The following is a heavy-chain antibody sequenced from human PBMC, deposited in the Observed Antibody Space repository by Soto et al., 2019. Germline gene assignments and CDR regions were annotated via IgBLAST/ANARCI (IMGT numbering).Heavy chain of an antibody. CDR1: GYTFTSYG. CDR2: ISAYNGNT. Sequence: QVQLVQSGAEVKKPGASVKVSCKASGYTFTSYGISWVRQAPGQGLEWMGWISAYNGNTNYAQKPQXSXTVXTDTPTSTAYMELRSLRSDDTAVYYCARDNPPLGYWGQGTLVTVSS. J-gene: IGHJ4*02. CDR3: ARDNPPLGY. V-gene: IGHV1-18*01.